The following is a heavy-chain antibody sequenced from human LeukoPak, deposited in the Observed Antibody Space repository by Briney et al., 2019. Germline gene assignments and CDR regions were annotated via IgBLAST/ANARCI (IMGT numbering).Heavy chain of an antibody. CDR1: GFIFSHYG. CDR3: ARDAQRGFDYSNSLEY. Sequence: PGRSLRLSCAASGFIFSHYGMHWVRQAPGKGLEWVAVIWSDASNRFYAGSVKGRFTISRGNSQNTLFLQMNSLRAEDTAMYYCARDAQRGFDYSNSLEYWGHGTLVTVSS. CDR2: IWSDASNR. J-gene: IGHJ4*01. D-gene: IGHD4-11*01. V-gene: IGHV3-33*01.